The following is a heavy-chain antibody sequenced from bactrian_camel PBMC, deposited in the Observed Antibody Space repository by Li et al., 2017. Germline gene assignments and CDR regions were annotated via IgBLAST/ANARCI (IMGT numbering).Heavy chain of an antibody. Sequence: HVQLVESGGGSVRAGGSLRLSCSGSGLDYSRYSLGWFRQTPGNEREGVAGITDVGRTSYADSVKGRFTVSQDSAKNTVNLELNNLKTEDTGIYYCAASRPGIISVCQIPYITRLGLEGQGTQVTVS. CDR1: GLDYSRYS. CDR2: ITDVGRT. D-gene: IGHD1*01. V-gene: IGHV3S53*01. J-gene: IGHJ4*01.